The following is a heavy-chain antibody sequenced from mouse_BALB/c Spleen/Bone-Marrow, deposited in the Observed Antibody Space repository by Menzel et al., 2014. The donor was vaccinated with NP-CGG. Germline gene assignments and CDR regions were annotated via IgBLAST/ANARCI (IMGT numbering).Heavy chain of an antibody. J-gene: IGHJ2*01. V-gene: IGHV14-1*02. CDR2: IDPGNGNT. Sequence: VQLQQSGAELVRPGALVKLSCKASGFNIKDYYMHWVKPRPEQGLEWIGWIDPGNGNTIYDPKFQGKASITADTSSNTAYLQLSSLTSEDTAVYYCVAYYRYEYYFDYWGQGTTLTVSS. D-gene: IGHD2-14*01. CDR1: GFNIKDYY. CDR3: VAYYRYEYYFDY.